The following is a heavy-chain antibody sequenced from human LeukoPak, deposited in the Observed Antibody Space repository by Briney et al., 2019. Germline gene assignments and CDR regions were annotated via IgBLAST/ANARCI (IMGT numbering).Heavy chain of an antibody. CDR1: GFTFSDYY. CDR2: ISSSGSTI. J-gene: IGHJ4*02. CDR3: ARGNRAAARSYYFDY. V-gene: IGHV3-11*01. D-gene: IGHD6-13*01. Sequence: GGSLRLSCAASGFTFSDYYMSWIRQAPGKGLEWVSYISSSGSTIYYADSVKGRFTISRDNAKNSLYLQMNSLRAEDTAVYYCARGNRAAARSYYFDYWDQGTLVTVSS.